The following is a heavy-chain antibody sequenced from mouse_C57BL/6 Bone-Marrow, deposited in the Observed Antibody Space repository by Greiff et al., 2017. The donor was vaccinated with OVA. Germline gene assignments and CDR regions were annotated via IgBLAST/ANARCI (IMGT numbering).Heavy chain of an antibody. D-gene: IGHD1-1*01. Sequence: EVQGVESGGGLVQPGGSRGLSCEGSGFTFSGFWMSWVRQTPGKTLEWIGDINSDGSAINYAPSIKDRFTIFRDNDKSTLYLQMSNVRSEDTATYFCMRYGSYWYFDVWGTGTTVTVSS. V-gene: IGHV11-2*01. CDR2: INSDGSAI. CDR3: MRYGSYWYFDV. CDR1: GFTFSGFW. J-gene: IGHJ1*03.